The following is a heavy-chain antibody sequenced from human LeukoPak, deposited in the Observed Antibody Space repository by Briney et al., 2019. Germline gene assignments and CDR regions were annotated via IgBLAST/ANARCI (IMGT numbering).Heavy chain of an antibody. CDR2: ISSSSSTI. D-gene: IGHD3-10*01. Sequence: PGGSLRLSCAASGFTFSSFVMSWVRQAPGKGLEWVSYISSSSSTIYYADSVKGRFTISRDNAKNSLYLQMNSLRAEDTAVYYCARNSGSYKMSPVYWGQGTLVTVSS. CDR1: GFTFSSFV. J-gene: IGHJ4*02. CDR3: ARNSGSYKMSPVY. V-gene: IGHV3-48*01.